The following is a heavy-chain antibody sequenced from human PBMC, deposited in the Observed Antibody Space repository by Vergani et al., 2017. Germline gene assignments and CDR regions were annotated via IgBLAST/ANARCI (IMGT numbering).Heavy chain of an antibody. D-gene: IGHD3-3*01. CDR3: AKGLRRITIFGVVDGSYYYYGMDV. CDR2: ISSSSRHK. CDR1: GFTFSSYS. Sequence: EVQLVESGGGLVKPGGSLRLSCAASGFTFSSYSMNWVRQAPGKGLEWVSSISSSSRHKYYTDSVKGRFTISRDNAKNSLYLQMNSLRAEDTAVYYCAKGLRRITIFGVVDGSYYYYGMDVWGQGTTVTVSS. V-gene: IGHV3-21*01. J-gene: IGHJ6*02.